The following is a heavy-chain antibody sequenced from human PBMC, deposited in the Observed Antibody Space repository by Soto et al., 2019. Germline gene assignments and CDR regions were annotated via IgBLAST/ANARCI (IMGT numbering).Heavy chain of an antibody. D-gene: IGHD6-25*01. CDR3: ARMGSQRYYYYGMDV. J-gene: IGHJ6*02. V-gene: IGHV3-33*01. CDR1: GFTFGIYV. CDR2: IWYDGSIK. Sequence: GGSLRLSCAASGFTFGIYVMHWVRPAPGKGLEWVAVIWYDGSIKYHADSVKGRFTISRDNAKNSLYLQMNSLRAEDTAVYYCARMGSQRYYYYGMDVWGQGTTVTVSS.